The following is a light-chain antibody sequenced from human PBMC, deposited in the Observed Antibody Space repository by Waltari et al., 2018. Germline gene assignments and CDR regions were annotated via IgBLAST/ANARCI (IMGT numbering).Light chain of an antibody. CDR2: GAS. J-gene: IGKJ1*01. V-gene: IGKV3-20*01. CDR3: QQYGSAPTT. Sequence: EIVLTQSRGALSWSPGEGATLSCRASQSVRNTYLAWNQQKPGQAPRLLIYGASSRATGIADRFSGSVSGTDFNLTISRLEPEDFAVYYCQQYGSAPTTFGQGTKVEVK. CDR1: QSVRNTY.